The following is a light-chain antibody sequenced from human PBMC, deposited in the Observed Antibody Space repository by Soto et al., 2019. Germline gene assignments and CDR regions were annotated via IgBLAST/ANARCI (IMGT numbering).Light chain of an antibody. CDR2: EVN. V-gene: IGLV2-14*01. CDR3: SSYTSTSALVI. J-gene: IGLJ2*01. Sequence: QSVLTQPASVSGSPGQSITISCTGTISDLGGYNYVSWYQQHPGEGPKLMIFEVNNRPLGVSDRFSGSKSGNTASLTISGLQADDEADYYCSSYTSTSALVIFGGGTKVTVL. CDR1: ISDLGGYNY.